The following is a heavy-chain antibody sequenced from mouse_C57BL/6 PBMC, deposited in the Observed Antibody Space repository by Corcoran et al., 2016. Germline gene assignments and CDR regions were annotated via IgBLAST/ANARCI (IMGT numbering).Heavy chain of an antibody. Sequence: EVQLQQSGPVLVKPGASVKMSCKASGYTFTDYYMNWVKPSHGKSLEWIGVINPYNGGTSYNKKFKGKATLTVDKSSSTAYMELNSLTSEDSAVYYCARSDTTVVSLDYWGQGTTLTVSS. CDR1: GYTFTDYY. CDR2: INPYNGGT. D-gene: IGHD1-1*01. CDR3: ARSDTTVVSLDY. V-gene: IGHV1-19*01. J-gene: IGHJ2*01.